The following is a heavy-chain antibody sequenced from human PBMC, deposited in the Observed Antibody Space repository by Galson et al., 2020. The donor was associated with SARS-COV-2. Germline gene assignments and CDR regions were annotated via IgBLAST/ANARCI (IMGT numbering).Heavy chain of an antibody. Sequence: KMSGPTLVNPTQTLTLTCTFSGFSLSTSGVGVGWIRQPPGKALEWLALIYWDADKRYSPSLKSRLTITKDTSKNQVVLTMTNMDPVYTATYYCAHRPPLGLWFGELYGQYNWFDPWGQGTLVTVSS. CDR2: IYWDADK. CDR1: GFSLSTSGVG. CDR3: AHRPPLGLWFGELYGQYNWFDP. V-gene: IGHV2-5*02. J-gene: IGHJ5*02. D-gene: IGHD3-10*01.